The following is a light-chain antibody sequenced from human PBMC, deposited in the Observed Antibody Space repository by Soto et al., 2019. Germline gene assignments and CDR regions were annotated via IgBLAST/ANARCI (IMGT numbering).Light chain of an antibody. CDR1: QSVPSY. CDR3: HQRNAWPRST. J-gene: IGKJ2*02. V-gene: IGKV3-11*02. CDR2: DIS. Sequence: DMVLTQSPVTLSLSPGERATRYCRASQSVPSYLAWYQQKPGQAPRLVIYDISNRAAGIPARFSGSGSGRDFTLTISNLEPEDAAVYYCHQRNAWPRSTFGQGTKLEIK.